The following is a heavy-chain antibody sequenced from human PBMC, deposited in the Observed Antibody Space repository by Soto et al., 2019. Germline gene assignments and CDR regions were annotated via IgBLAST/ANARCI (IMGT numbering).Heavy chain of an antibody. CDR2: IYYSGST. Sequence: QVQLQESGPGLVKPSETLSLTCSVSVDSMRTFYWNWIRQPPGGGLEWIGHIYYSGSTNYNPSLQSRVTISVDMSKNHFSLKLSSVTAADTAVYYCAWAGTSTWYFDLWGRGTLVTVSS. J-gene: IGHJ2*01. D-gene: IGHD1-1*01. CDR3: AWAGTSTWYFDL. CDR1: VDSMRTFY. V-gene: IGHV4-59*01.